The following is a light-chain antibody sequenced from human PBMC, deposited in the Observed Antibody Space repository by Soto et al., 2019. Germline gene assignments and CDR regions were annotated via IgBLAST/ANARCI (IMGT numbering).Light chain of an antibody. CDR1: QSVSNK. Sequence: EIVMMQSPPTLSVSPGERATLSCRASQSVSNKLAWYQQKPGQAPRLLFYGSSTRASGIPARFSGGGSGTEFNLTITSLQSEDFATYYCQQYSHWPQTFGQGTKLEI. J-gene: IGKJ2*01. CDR3: QQYSHWPQT. V-gene: IGKV3-15*01. CDR2: GSS.